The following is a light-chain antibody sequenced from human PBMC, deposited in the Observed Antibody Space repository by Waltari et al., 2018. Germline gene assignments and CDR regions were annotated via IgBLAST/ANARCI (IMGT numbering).Light chain of an antibody. CDR3: MQATHWPYT. V-gene: IGKV2-30*01. CDR1: QSLVSSDGNTY. Sequence: DVVVTQSPLSLPVTLGQPASISCRSSQSLVSSDGNTYLNWFHLRPGQSPRRLIYETSKGDSGVPDRFSGSGSGAGFTLKISRVEAEDVGIYYCMQATHWPYTFGQGTKLEIK. CDR2: ETS. J-gene: IGKJ2*01.